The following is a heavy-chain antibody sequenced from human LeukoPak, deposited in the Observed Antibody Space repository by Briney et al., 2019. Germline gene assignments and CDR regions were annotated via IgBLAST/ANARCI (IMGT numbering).Heavy chain of an antibody. Sequence: SQTLSLTGAISGDSVSSNSAAWRSIRQSPSRSLEWLGRTYYRYGWYNAYALSVESRININPDTSKNQVSLQLTSVTREDPSVYSRELTWGPADYWGQGTLVTVSS. J-gene: IGHJ4*02. CDR2: TYYRYGWYN. CDR3: ELTWGPADY. CDR1: GDSVSSNSAA. D-gene: IGHD7-27*01. V-gene: IGHV6-1*01.